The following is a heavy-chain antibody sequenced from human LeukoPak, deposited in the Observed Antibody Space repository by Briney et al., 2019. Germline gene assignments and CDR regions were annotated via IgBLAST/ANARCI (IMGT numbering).Heavy chain of an antibody. V-gene: IGHV3-23*01. Sequence: GGSLRLSCVASGFDFSSHAMTWVRQAPGKGLEWVSSFNDTGSSTYYADSVKGRFTISRDNSKNTLYLQMNSLRAEDTAVYYCARRFLSGSGDYWGQGPLVTVSS. CDR2: FNDTGSST. CDR1: GFDFSSHA. D-gene: IGHD1-26*01. CDR3: ARRFLSGSGDY. J-gene: IGHJ4*02.